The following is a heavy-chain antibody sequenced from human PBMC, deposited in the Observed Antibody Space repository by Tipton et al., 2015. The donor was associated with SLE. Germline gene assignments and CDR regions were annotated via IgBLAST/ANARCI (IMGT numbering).Heavy chain of an antibody. CDR1: GYTFTSYC. V-gene: IGHV1-18*01. CDR3: ARLGDWDFYYSMDG. Sequence: QSGPEVKKPGASVKVSCKASGYTFTSYCITWVRQAPGQGLEWMGWISGYNGNTNYAQKLQGRVTMTTDTSTSTAYMELRSLRSDDAAVYYCARLGDWDFYYSMDGWGKGTTVAVSS. J-gene: IGHJ6*03. CDR2: ISGYNGNT. D-gene: IGHD3-16*01.